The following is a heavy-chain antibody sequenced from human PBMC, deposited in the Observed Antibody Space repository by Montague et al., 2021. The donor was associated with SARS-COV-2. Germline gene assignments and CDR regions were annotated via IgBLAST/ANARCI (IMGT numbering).Heavy chain of an antibody. D-gene: IGHD5-24*01. CDR3: ARGFRTVEMPTISFDY. CDR1: GESVSGFY. Sequence: SETLSLTCAVYGESVSGFYWGWIRQPPGEGLEWLGEINHSGSPNYNPSLKSRVTMSLDTSKNQFSLKLSSVTAADTAVYFCARGFRTVEMPTISFDYWGQGTTVTVSS. CDR2: INHSGSP. J-gene: IGHJ4*02. V-gene: IGHV4-34*01.